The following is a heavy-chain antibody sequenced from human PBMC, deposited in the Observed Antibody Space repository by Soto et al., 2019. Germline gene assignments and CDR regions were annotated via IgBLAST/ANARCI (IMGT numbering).Heavy chain of an antibody. CDR1: GFSVSDYA. D-gene: IGHD3-16*01. CDR3: ARALETRALYPVDY. J-gene: IGHJ4*02. V-gene: IGHV3-30-3*01. CDR2: ISYDGGNK. Sequence: QVQVVESGGGVVQPGRSERLSCAASGFSVSDYAMHWARQAPGRGLEWVAVISYDGGNKYYADSVKGRFTISRDNSKNTVYLQMNSLRAEDTAVYYCARALETRALYPVDYWGQGTLVTVSS.